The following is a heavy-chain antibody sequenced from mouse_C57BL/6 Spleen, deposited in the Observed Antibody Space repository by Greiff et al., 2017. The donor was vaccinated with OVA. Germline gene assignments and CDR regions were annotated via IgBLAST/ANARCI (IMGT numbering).Heavy chain of an antibody. J-gene: IGHJ1*03. Sequence: QVQLQQPGAELVRPGTSVKLSCKASGYTFTSYWMHWVKQRPGQGLEWIGGIDPSDSYTNYNQKFKGKATLTVDTSSSTAYMQLSSLTSEDSAVYYCARSITTVVAPYWYFDVWGTGTTVTVSS. CDR2: IDPSDSYT. V-gene: IGHV1-59*01. D-gene: IGHD1-1*01. CDR1: GYTFTSYW. CDR3: ARSITTVVAPYWYFDV.